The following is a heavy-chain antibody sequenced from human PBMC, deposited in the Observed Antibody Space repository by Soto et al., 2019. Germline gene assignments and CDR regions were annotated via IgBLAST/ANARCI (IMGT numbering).Heavy chain of an antibody. CDR2: INPSGGST. D-gene: IGHD6-6*01. Sequence: ASVKVSCKASGSTFTSYYMHWVRQAPGQGLEWMGIINPSGGSTNYAQKFQGRVTMTRDTSTSTVYMELSSLRSEDTAVYYCARESDSSSSGGIFGYWGQGTLVTVSS. CDR3: ARESDSSSSGGIFGY. J-gene: IGHJ4*02. CDR1: GSTFTSYY. V-gene: IGHV1-46*01.